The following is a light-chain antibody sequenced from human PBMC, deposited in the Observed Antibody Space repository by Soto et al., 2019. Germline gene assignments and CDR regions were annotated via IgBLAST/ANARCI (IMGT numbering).Light chain of an antibody. CDR2: EVS. V-gene: IGLV2-14*01. Sequence: QSVLPQPASVSGSPGQSIAISCTGTRSDVGGYNYVSGYQQHPGKAPKLMLYEVSNRPSGVSSRFSGSKSGSTASLTISGLQAEDEGDYYCCSSTTTSTLVFGTGTKRTV. CDR1: RSDVGGYNY. J-gene: IGLJ1*01. CDR3: CSSTTTSTLV.